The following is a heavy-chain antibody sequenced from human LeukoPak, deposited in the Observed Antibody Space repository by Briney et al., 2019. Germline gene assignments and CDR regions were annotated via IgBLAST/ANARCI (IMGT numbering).Heavy chain of an antibody. CDR1: GFTFSSHA. CDR3: AVYYDSSGYETMNAFDI. CDR2: ISYDGSSE. D-gene: IGHD3-22*01. J-gene: IGHJ3*02. Sequence: PGGSLRLSCAASGFTFSSHAMHWVRQAPGKGLEWVAVISYDGSSENYADSVKGRFTISRDNSKNTLYLQMNSLRAEDTAVYYCAVYYDSSGYETMNAFDIWGQGTMVTVSS. V-gene: IGHV3-30-3*01.